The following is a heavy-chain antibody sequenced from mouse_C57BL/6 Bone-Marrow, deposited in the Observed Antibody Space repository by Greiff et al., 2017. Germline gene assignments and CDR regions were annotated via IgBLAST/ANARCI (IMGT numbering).Heavy chain of an antibody. CDR2: INPSNGGT. V-gene: IGHV1-53*01. CDR3: ARLTTVVAFYFDY. D-gene: IGHD1-1*01. J-gene: IGHJ2*01. CDR1: GYTFTSYW. Sequence: QVQLKQPGTELVKPGASVKLSCKASGYTFTSYWMHWVKQRPGQGLEWIGNINPSNGGTNYNEKFKSKATLTVDKSSSTAYMQLSSLTSEDSAVYYCARLTTVVAFYFDYWGQGTTLTVSS.